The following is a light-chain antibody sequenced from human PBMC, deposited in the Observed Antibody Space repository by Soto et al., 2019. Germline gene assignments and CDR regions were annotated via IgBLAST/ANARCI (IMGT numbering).Light chain of an antibody. V-gene: IGKV3-15*01. CDR3: QQYGSSGT. CDR2: GAS. CDR1: HSVNSN. J-gene: IGKJ1*01. Sequence: EIVMTQSPATLSVSPGERATLSCRASHSVNSNLAWYQQKPGQAPRLLIYGASTRATGLPARFSGSGSGTDFTLTISRLETEDFAVYYCQQYGSSGTFGKGNKVDIK.